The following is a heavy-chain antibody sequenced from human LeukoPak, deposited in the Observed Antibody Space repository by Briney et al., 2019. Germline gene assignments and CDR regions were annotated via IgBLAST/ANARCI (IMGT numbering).Heavy chain of an antibody. CDR3: ASGLGPIAARDNQADY. D-gene: IGHD6-6*01. CDR2: MNPNSGDT. CDR1: GYTFTSYD. Sequence: GASVKVSCKASGYTFTSYDINWVRQATGQGLEWMGWMNPNSGDTGYAQKFQGRVTMTRNTSISTAYMELSSLRSEDTAVYYCASGLGPIAARDNQADYWGQGTLVTVSS. V-gene: IGHV1-8*01. J-gene: IGHJ4*02.